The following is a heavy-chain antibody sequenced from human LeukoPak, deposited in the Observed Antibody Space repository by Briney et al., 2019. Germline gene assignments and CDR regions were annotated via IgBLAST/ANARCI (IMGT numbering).Heavy chain of an antibody. V-gene: IGHV3-30*03. CDR1: GFTFSSYG. CDR2: ILYDGSNK. J-gene: IGHJ4*02. CDR3: ARDPALVGVTTFNY. Sequence: GGSLRLSCAASGFTFSSYGMHWVRQAPGKGLEWVALILYDGSNKYYADSVKGRFTISRDNSKNTLYLQMNSLRAEDTAVYYCARDPALVGVTTFNYWGQGTLVTVSS. D-gene: IGHD1-26*01.